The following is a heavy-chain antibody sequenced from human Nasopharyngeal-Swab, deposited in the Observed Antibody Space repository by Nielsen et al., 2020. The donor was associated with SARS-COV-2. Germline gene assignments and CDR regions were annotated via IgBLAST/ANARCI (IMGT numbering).Heavy chain of an antibody. V-gene: IGHV3-9*01. CDR3: AKIQGYYYGMDV. CDR1: GFTLDDYA. Sequence: GGSLRLSCAASGFTLDDYAMHWVRQAPGKGLEWVSAISWNSGSIGYADSVKGRFTISRDNAKNSLYLQMTSLRAEDTALYYCAKIQGYYYGMDVWGQGTTVTVSS. CDR2: ISWNSGSI. J-gene: IGHJ6*02.